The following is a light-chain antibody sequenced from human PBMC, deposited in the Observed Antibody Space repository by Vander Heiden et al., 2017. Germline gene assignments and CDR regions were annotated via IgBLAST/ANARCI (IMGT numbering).Light chain of an antibody. CDR3: QSYDISLSGSV. Sequence: QSVLTQPPSVSVAPGQRVTIPCTGSSSNIGAGYDVHWYQQLPGTAPKLLIYVNINRPSGVPDRFSGSKSGTSASLAITGLQAEDEADYFCQSYDISLSGSVFGGGTKLTVL. CDR1: SSNIGAGYD. CDR2: VNI. J-gene: IGLJ3*02. V-gene: IGLV1-40*01.